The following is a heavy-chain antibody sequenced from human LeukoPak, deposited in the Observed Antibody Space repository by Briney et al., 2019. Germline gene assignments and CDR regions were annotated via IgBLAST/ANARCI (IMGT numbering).Heavy chain of an antibody. D-gene: IGHD6-19*01. V-gene: IGHV4-39*01. J-gene: IGHJ5*02. CDR3: ARQVTPSSGLHWFDP. CDR1: GGFISRSGDY. CDR2: IYYSGTT. Sequence: SETLSLTCTVSGGFISRSGDYCGWIRQPPGKGLEWIASIYYSGTTYYNPSLKSRVTISVDTSKNQFSLMLTSVTAADTAAYHCARQVTPSSGLHWFDPWGQGTLVTVSS.